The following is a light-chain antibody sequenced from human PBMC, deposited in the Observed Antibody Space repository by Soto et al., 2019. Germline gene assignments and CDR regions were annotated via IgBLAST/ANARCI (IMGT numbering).Light chain of an antibody. Sequence: QSVLTQPPSASGTPGQRVTISCSGSSSNIGSYTVNWYQQLPGTAPQLLIYSNNQRPSGVPDRFSGSKSGTSASLAISGLQSEDEADYYCAAWDDRLNGVVFGGGTKLTVL. CDR2: SNN. V-gene: IGLV1-44*01. CDR3: AAWDDRLNGVV. J-gene: IGLJ3*02. CDR1: SSNIGSYT.